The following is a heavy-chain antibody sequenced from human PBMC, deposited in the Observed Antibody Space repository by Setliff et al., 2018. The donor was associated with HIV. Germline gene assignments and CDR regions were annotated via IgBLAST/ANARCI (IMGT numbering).Heavy chain of an antibody. J-gene: IGHJ4*02. V-gene: IGHV4-59*12. CDR1: DDSISSYY. Sequence: SQTLSLTCTVSDDSISSYYWSWIRQPPGKGLEWIGYIYYTGTTKYNPSPKSRVSLSIDTSKNQFSLNLRSVTAADTAVYYCARERDDSGDYLSLFVHWGQGALVTVS. CDR2: IYYTGTT. CDR3: ARERDDSGDYLSLFVH. D-gene: IGHD4-17*01.